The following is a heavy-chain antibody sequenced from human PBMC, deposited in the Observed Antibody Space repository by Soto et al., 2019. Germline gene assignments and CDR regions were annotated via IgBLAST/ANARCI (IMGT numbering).Heavy chain of an antibody. CDR3: ARGHEFGGNSDALDI. CDR2: ILPIFGTA. V-gene: IGHV1-69*14. D-gene: IGHD2-21*02. CDR1: GGTFSTSS. Sequence: QVLLVQSGAEMKKPGSSVKVSCKASGGTFSTSSINWVRQAPGQRPEWMGNILPIFGTADYAQKFQGRVTITADKSTNTAYMELRSLLSDDTAVYYCARGHEFGGNSDALDIWGQGTVVTVSS. J-gene: IGHJ3*02.